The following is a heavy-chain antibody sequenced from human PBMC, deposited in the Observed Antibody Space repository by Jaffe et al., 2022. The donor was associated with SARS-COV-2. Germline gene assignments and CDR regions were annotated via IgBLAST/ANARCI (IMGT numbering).Heavy chain of an antibody. D-gene: IGHD5-18*01. CDR1: GFTFSSYA. Sequence: EVQLLESGGGLVQPGGSLRLSCAASGFTFSSYAMSWVRQAPGKGLEWVSAISGSGGSTYYADSVKGRFTISRDNSKNTLYLQMNSLRAEDTAVYYCAKDLFKGADTAMVNDYWGQGTLVTVSS. J-gene: IGHJ4*02. CDR2: ISGSGGST. CDR3: AKDLFKGADTAMVNDY. V-gene: IGHV3-23*01.